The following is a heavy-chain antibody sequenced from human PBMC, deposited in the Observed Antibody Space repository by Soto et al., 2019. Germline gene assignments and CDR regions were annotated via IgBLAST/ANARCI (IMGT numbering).Heavy chain of an antibody. Sequence: GASVKVSCKASGYTFTSYGISWVRQAPGQGLEWMGWISAYNGNTNYAQKLQGRVTMTTDTSTSTAYMELRSLRSDDTAVYYCARSYCSGGSCYFHGAFDIWGQGTMVTVSS. D-gene: IGHD2-15*01. CDR1: GYTFTSYG. CDR3: ARSYCSGGSCYFHGAFDI. V-gene: IGHV1-18*01. CDR2: ISAYNGNT. J-gene: IGHJ3*02.